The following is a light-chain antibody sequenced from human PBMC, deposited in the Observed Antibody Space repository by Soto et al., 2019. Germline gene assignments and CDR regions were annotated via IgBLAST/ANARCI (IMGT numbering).Light chain of an antibody. CDR3: QQANSFPYT. CDR2: TAS. Sequence: DIQMTQSPSSLSASVGDRVTITCRTSQSISSYLNWYQQKPGKAPKLLIYTASKLQSGVPSRFSGSGSGADFTLTISSLQPEDFATYYCQQANSFPYTFGPGTKVDIK. CDR1: QSISSY. V-gene: IGKV1-39*01. J-gene: IGKJ3*01.